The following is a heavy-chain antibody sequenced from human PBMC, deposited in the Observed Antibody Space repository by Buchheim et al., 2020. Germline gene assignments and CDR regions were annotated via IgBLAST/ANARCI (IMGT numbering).Heavy chain of an antibody. V-gene: IGHV1-8*01. J-gene: IGHJ4*02. D-gene: IGHD3-10*01. CDR1: GYTFTSYD. Sequence: QVQLVQSGAEVKKPGASVKVSCKASGYTFTSYDINWVRQATGQGLEWMGWMNTNSGNTGYAQKFPGRVIMTRNTSISTAYMELSSMRSEDTAVYYCARGEMSAIWCGEPALLGWGQGTL. CDR3: ARGEMSAIWCGEPALLG. CDR2: MNTNSGNT.